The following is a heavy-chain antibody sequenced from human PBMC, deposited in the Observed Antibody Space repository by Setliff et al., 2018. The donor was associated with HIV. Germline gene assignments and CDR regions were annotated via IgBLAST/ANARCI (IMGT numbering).Heavy chain of an antibody. CDR1: GGSISSSSYY. D-gene: IGHD2-15*01. J-gene: IGHJ5*02. CDR3: ARSSLHCGGSSCYLTWFDP. V-gene: IGHV4-39*02. CDR2: IYYSGST. Sequence: SETLSLTCTVSGGSISSSSYYWGWIRQPPGKGLEWIGSIYYSGSTYYNPSLKTRVTISVDTSKNHFSLKLSSVTAADTAVYYCARSSLHCGGSSCYLTWFDPWGQGTLVTVSS.